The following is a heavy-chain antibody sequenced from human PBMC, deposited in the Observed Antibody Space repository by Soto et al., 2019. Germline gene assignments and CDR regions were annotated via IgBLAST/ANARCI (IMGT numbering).Heavy chain of an antibody. Sequence: GGSLRLSCAASGFTVSSNYMSWVRQAPGKGLEWVSVIYSGGSTYYADSVKGRFTISRHNSKNTLYLQMNSLRAEDTAVYYCARIKGRTTNYYYGMDGWGQGTTVTVSS. D-gene: IGHD4-17*01. CDR3: ARIKGRTTNYYYGMDG. CDR1: GFTVSSNY. CDR2: IYSGGST. J-gene: IGHJ6*02. V-gene: IGHV3-53*04.